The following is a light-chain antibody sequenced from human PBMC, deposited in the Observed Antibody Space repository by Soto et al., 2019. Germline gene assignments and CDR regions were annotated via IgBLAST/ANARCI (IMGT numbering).Light chain of an antibody. CDR3: SSYTSSSTVI. CDR2: DVS. V-gene: IGLV2-14*01. Sequence: QSALTQPASVSGSPGQSITIYCTGTSSDVGGYNYVSWYQQHPGKAPKLVIYDVSNRPSGVSNRFSGSKSANTASLTISGLQAEDEADYYCSSYTSSSTVIFGGGTKVTVL. J-gene: IGLJ2*01. CDR1: SSDVGGYNY.